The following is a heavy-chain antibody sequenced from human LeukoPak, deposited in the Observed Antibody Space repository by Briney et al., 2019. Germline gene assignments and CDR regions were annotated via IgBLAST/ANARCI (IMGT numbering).Heavy chain of an antibody. J-gene: IGHJ4*02. V-gene: IGHV3-21*01. D-gene: IGHD3-22*01. CDR1: GFTFSSYS. CDR2: ISSSSSYI. CDR3: ARDPKTYYYDSSGYPVY. Sequence: PGGSLRLSCAASGFTFSSYSMNWVRQAPGKGLEWVSFISSSSSYIYYADTVKGRFTISRDNAKNSLYLQMNSLRAEDTAVYYCARDPKTYYYDSSGYPVYWGQGTLVTVSS.